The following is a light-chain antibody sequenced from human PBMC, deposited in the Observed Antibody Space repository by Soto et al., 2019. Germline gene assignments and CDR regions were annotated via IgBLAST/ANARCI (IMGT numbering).Light chain of an antibody. V-gene: IGKV3-11*01. J-gene: IGKJ5*01. Sequence: EIVLTQSPATLSLSPGERATLSCRASQSVSTSLVWYQQKPGQAPRLLIFDASHRATGIPDRFTGSGSATDFSLTISKVEPGDFGVYYCQQRSNWLITFGQGTRLEIK. CDR3: QQRSNWLIT. CDR1: QSVSTS. CDR2: DAS.